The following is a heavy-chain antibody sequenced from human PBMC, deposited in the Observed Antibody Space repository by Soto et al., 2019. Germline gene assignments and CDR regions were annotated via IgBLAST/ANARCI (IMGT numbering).Heavy chain of an antibody. CDR3: ARDAGTTGGYYYYYGMDV. Sequence: SETLSLTCAVSGGSISSSNWWSWVRQPPGKGLEWIGEIYHSGSTNYNPSLKSRVTISVDKSKNQFSLKLSSVTAADTAVYYCARDAGTTGGYYYYYGMDVWGQGTTVTVSS. V-gene: IGHV4-4*02. D-gene: IGHD1-1*01. J-gene: IGHJ6*02. CDR1: GGSISSSNW. CDR2: IYHSGST.